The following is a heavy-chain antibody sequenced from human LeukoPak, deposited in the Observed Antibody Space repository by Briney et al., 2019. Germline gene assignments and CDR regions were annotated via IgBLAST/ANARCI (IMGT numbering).Heavy chain of an antibody. CDR2: ISWNSGSI. Sequence: PGGSLRLSCAASGFTFDDYAMHWVRQAPGKGLEWVSGISWNSGSIGYADSVKGRFTISRDNAKNSLYLQMNSLRAEDTASYYCAKDIAVAKYYYYCGMDVWGQGTTVTVSS. D-gene: IGHD6-19*01. CDR3: AKDIAVAKYYYYCGMDV. J-gene: IGHJ6*02. CDR1: GFTFDDYA. V-gene: IGHV3-9*01.